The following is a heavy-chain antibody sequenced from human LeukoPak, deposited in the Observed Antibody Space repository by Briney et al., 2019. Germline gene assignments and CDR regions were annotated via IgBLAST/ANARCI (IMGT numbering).Heavy chain of an antibody. Sequence: ASVKVSCKASGYTFTSYYMHRVRQAPGQGLEWMGIINPSGGSTSYAQKFQGRVTMTRDMSTSTVYMELSSLRSEDTAVYYCARVGNPYWYFDLWGRGTLVTVSS. V-gene: IGHV1-46*01. CDR1: GYTFTSYY. J-gene: IGHJ2*01. CDR2: INPSGGST. CDR3: ARVGNPYWYFDL.